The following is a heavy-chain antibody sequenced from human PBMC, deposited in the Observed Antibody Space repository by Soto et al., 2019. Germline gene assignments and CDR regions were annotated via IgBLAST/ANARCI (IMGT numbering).Heavy chain of an antibody. Sequence: PGGSLRLSCAASGFTFSNYWMHWVRQAPGKGLVWVSHINSDGSSTYYADSVKGRFTISRDNSKNTLYLQMNSLRAEDTAVYYCAKRATGTYFDYWGQGTLVT. CDR1: GFTFSNYW. CDR3: AKRATGTYFDY. J-gene: IGHJ4*02. V-gene: IGHV3-74*01. D-gene: IGHD1-1*01. CDR2: INSDGSST.